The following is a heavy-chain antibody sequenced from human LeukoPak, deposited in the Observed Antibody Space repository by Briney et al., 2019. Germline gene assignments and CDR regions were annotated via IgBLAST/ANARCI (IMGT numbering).Heavy chain of an antibody. CDR1: GYTFTKYA. CDR2: INTGNGNT. J-gene: IGHJ4*02. CDR3: ARGDTTVAAKVDY. Sequence: ASVKVSCKASGYTFTKYAMHWVRQAPGQRLEWMGWINTGNGNTKYSQEFQGRVTISRDTSISTAYMELSRLRSDDTAVYYCARGDTTVAAKVDYWGQGTLVTVSS. V-gene: IGHV1-3*04. D-gene: IGHD5-18*01.